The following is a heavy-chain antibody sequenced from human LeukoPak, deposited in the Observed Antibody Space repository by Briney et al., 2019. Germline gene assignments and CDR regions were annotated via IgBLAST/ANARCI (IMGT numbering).Heavy chain of an antibody. V-gene: IGHV3-23*01. CDR1: GFTFSSYA. J-gene: IGHJ4*02. D-gene: IGHD3-9*01. CDR3: ARDQYFDWLLKEDY. Sequence: GGSLRFSCAASGFTFSSYAMSWVRQAPGKGLEWVSAISGSGGSTYYADSVKGRFTISRDNSKNTLYLQMNSLRAEDTAVYYCARDQYFDWLLKEDYWGQGTLVTVSS. CDR2: ISGSGGST.